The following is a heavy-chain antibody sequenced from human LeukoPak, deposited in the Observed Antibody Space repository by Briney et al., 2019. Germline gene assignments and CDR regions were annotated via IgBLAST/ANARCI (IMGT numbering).Heavy chain of an antibody. CDR2: XXXXSSSSDVADK. D-gene: IGHD6-13*01. V-gene: IGHV3-48*02. Sequence: GGSLRLSCTASGFTFSIYSVNWLRQARGRGVECVXXXXXXSSSSDVADKPYAESVKGRFTIYRDNGTNSLYVRMNSLTDEDTAVYYCARGTGTDSLYIDYWGQRTLVSVSS. J-gene: IGHJ4*02. CDR1: GFTFSIYS. CDR3: ARGTGTDSLYIDY.